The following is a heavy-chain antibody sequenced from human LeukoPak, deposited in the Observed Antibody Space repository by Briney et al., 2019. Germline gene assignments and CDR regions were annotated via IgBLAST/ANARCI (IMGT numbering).Heavy chain of an antibody. J-gene: IGHJ4*02. V-gene: IGHV3-53*01. D-gene: IGHD4-17*01. CDR2: IYSGGNT. CDR3: ARRAGEYSHPYDY. CDR1: GFPFNVYS. Sequence: GGSLRLSCAASGFPFNVYSMSWVRQAPGKGLEWVSFIYSGGNTHYSDSVKGRFTISRDNSKNTLYLQMNSLRADDTAVYYCARRAGEYSHPYDYWGQGTLVTVSS.